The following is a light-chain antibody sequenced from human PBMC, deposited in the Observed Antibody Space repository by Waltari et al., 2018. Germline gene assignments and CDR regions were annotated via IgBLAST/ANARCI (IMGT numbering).Light chain of an antibody. J-gene: IGLJ3*02. CDR3: AAWDDSLHGHWV. CDR2: RNE. Sequence: QSVLTQPPSTSGTPGQRVIISCSGSSSNIGSNVVNWYQQLPGKAPKRVNYRNEQRPAGGPDRFSGSKSGTSASLAISGLQGEDEADYYCAAWDDSLHGHWVFGGGTKVTVL. CDR1: SSNIGSNV. V-gene: IGLV1-44*01.